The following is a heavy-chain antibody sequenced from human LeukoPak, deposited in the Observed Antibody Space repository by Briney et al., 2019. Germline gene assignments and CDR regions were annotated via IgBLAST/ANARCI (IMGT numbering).Heavy chain of an antibody. V-gene: IGHV4-30-4*01. Sequence: SETLSLTCAASGGSISSGNYYWSWIRQPPGKGLEWIGYIFYTGSTNYSPSLKSRASISVDTFKNQFSLKLSSVTAADTAVYYCARKYPDHWFDPWGQGTLVTVSS. CDR2: IFYTGST. J-gene: IGHJ5*02. CDR1: GGSISSGNYY. CDR3: ARKYPDHWFDP. D-gene: IGHD6-6*01.